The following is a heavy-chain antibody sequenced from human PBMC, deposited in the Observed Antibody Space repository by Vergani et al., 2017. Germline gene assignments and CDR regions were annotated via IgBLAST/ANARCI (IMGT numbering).Heavy chain of an antibody. Sequence: QVQLVQSGAEVKKPGSSVKVSCKASGGTFSSYTISWVRQAPGQGLEWMGRIIPILGIANYAQKFQGMVTITANKSTSTAYMELSSLRSEDTAVYYCARTLTNYDSKPMARGFDYWGQGTLVTVSS. CDR1: GGTFSSYT. J-gene: IGHJ4*02. CDR2: IIPILGIA. D-gene: IGHD3-22*01. V-gene: IGHV1-69*02. CDR3: ARTLTNYDSKPMARGFDY.